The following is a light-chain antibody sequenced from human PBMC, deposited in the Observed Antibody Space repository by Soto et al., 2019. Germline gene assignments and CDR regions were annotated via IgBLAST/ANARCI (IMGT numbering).Light chain of an antibody. CDR2: GAS. Sequence: EIVLTQSPGTLSLSPGERATLSCRASETVAGSYLAWYQQKPGQAPRLLIHGASTRATGIADRFSGSGSGTDFTLTISRLEPEDFAVYYCQQLTDWPPQWTFGQGTKVDIK. CDR1: ETVAGSY. CDR3: QQLTDWPPQWT. J-gene: IGKJ1*01. V-gene: IGKV3D-20*02.